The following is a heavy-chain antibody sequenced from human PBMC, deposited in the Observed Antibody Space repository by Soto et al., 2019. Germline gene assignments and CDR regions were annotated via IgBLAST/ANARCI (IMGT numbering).Heavy chain of an antibody. CDR1: GFTFSSYD. CDR2: IGIYANT. Sequence: SLRLSCAASGFTFSSYDINWVRQAPGKGLEWVSAIGIYANTYYAGSVKGRFTISRDDSRNTVYLQLNSLRVDDTAVYYCAKESTAGSPGDYFDSWGQGTLVTVPQ. J-gene: IGHJ4*02. CDR3: AKESTAGSPGDYFDS. V-gene: IGHV3-23*01.